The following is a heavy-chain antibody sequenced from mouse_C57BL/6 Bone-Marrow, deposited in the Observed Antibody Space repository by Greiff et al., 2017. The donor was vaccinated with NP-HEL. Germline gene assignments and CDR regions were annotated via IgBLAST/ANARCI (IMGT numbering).Heavy chain of an antibody. CDR1: GFTFSDAW. D-gene: IGHD1-3*01. V-gene: IGHV6-6*01. Sequence: EVMLVESGGGLVQPGGSMKLSCAASGFTFSDAWMDWVRQSPEKGLEWVAEIRNKANNHATYYAESVKGRFTISRDDSKSSVYLQMNSLRAEDTGIYYCTPCPKTEYFDVWGTGTTVTVSS. CDR3: TPCPKTEYFDV. J-gene: IGHJ1*03. CDR2: IRNKANNHAT.